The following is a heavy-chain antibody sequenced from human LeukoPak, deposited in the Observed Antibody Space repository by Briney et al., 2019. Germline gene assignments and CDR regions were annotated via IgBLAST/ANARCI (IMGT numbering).Heavy chain of an antibody. CDR2: IKSKTDGGTT. D-gene: IGHD3-22*01. Sequence: PGGSLRLSCAASGFTFSNAWMSWVRQAPGKWLEWVGRIKSKTDGGTTDYAAPVKGRFTISRDDSKNTLYLQMNSLKTEDTAVYYCGGSGYYYVEDYWGQGTLVTVSS. CDR3: GGSGYYYVEDY. V-gene: IGHV3-15*01. CDR1: GFTFSNAW. J-gene: IGHJ4*02.